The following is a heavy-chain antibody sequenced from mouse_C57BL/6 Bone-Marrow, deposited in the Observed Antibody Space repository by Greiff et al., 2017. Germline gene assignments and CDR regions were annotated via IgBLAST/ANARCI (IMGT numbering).Heavy chain of an antibody. Sequence: LVESGAELARPGASVKLSCKASGYTFTSYGISWVKQRTGQGLEWIGEVYPRSGNTYYHEKFKGKATLTADKSSSTAYMELRILTSEDSAVYFCAIEGDFHWYLDVWGTRTTVTVSS. V-gene: IGHV1-81*01. J-gene: IGHJ1*03. CDR2: VYPRSGNT. CDR3: AIEGDFHWYLDV. CDR1: GYTFTSYG.